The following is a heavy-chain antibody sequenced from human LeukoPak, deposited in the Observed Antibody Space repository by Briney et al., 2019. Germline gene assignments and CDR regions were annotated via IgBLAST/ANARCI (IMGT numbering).Heavy chain of an antibody. CDR1: GFTFDDYA. D-gene: IGHD2-8*02. J-gene: IGHJ3*02. Sequence: GRSLRLSXAASGFTFDDYAMHWVRQAPGKGLEWVSGISWNSGSIGYADSVKGRFTISRDNAKISLYLQMNSLRAEDMALYYCAKDEFVASDFTGAFDIWGQGTMVTVSS. V-gene: IGHV3-9*03. CDR2: ISWNSGSI. CDR3: AKDEFVASDFTGAFDI.